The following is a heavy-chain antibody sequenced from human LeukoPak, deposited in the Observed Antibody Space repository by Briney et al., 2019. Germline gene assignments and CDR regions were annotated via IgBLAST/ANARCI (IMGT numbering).Heavy chain of an antibody. CDR3: ARTRTLPIAGGFDT. D-gene: IGHD3-16*01. Sequence: GGSLRLSCAASGFTFSSYWMHWVRQGPGKGLVWVPRISTDGSSTDYADSVKGRFTISRENAKNTLYLQMNSLRAEDTAVYYCARTRTLPIAGGFDTWGQGSLVTVSS. CDR2: ISTDGSST. CDR1: GFTFSSYW. J-gene: IGHJ5*02. V-gene: IGHV3-74*01.